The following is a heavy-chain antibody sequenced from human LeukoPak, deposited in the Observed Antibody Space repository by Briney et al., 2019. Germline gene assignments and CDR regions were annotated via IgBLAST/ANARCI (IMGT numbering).Heavy chain of an antibody. CDR3: ARDRDGTGNYPLDY. D-gene: IGHD3-10*01. V-gene: IGHV3-23*01. Sequence: GGSLRLSCAASGYTFSKYAMSWVRQATGKGLEWVSGISGSGGGPYYADSVKGRFTISRDNSKNTLYLQMNSLRADDTAVYYCARDRDGTGNYPLDYWGQGTLVIGSS. J-gene: IGHJ4*02. CDR2: ISGSGGGP. CDR1: GYTFSKYA.